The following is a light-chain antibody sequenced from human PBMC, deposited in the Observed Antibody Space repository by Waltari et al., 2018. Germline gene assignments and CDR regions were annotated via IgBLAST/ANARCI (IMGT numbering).Light chain of an antibody. CDR3: CSYAGTYTSWV. CDR2: DVS. Sequence: QSAMTQPRSVSGSPGQSVTISCTGTSSDVGGYNYVSWYQQHPGKAPKLLIDDVSNRPSGVPDRLSGSKSGNTASLAISGLQAEDEADYYRCSYAGTYTSWVFGGGTKLTVL. CDR1: SSDVGGYNY. J-gene: IGLJ3*02. V-gene: IGLV2-11*01.